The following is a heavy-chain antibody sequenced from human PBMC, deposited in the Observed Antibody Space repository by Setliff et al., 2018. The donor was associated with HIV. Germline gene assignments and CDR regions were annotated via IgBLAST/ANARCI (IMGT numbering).Heavy chain of an antibody. CDR2: ISTTGST. J-gene: IGHJ6*03. CDR3: ARGHDNKYYYFYYMDV. CDR1: GDSISSGSYF. Sequence: SETLSLTCTVSGDSISSGSYFWIWIRQPAGKGLEWIGHISTTGSTNYNPSLKSRVIMSVDTSRNQFSLKLSFVTAADTAVYYCARGHDNKYYYFYYMDVWGKGTTVTVSS. D-gene: IGHD3-9*01. V-gene: IGHV4-61*09.